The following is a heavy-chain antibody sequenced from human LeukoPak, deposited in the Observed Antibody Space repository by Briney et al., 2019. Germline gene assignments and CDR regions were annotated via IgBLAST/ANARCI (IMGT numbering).Heavy chain of an antibody. Sequence: GGSLRLSCAASGFTFSSYAMHWVRQAPGKGLEWVAVISYDGSNKYYADSVKGRFTISRDNAKNSVYLQMNSLRDEDTAVYYCARDPRGRAPREGWFDPWGQGTLVTVSS. CDR1: GFTFSSYA. D-gene: IGHD3-10*01. J-gene: IGHJ5*02. CDR2: ISYDGSNK. V-gene: IGHV3-30-3*01. CDR3: ARDPRGRAPREGWFDP.